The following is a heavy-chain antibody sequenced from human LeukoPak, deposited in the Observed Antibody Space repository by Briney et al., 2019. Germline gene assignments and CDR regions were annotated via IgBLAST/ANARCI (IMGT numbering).Heavy chain of an antibody. Sequence: SETLSLTCIVSGYSISSGYYWGGSRQPPRKVLEWSGSIYHSGTTYYNPSLKSRVTISVDTSKNQSSLKLSPVTAADTAVYSCARDLASNSSYKWFDPWGQGNLVPVSS. CDR2: IYHSGTT. V-gene: IGHV4-38-2*02. CDR3: ARDLASNSSYKWFDP. CDR1: GYSISSGYY. J-gene: IGHJ5*02. D-gene: IGHD2-2*01.